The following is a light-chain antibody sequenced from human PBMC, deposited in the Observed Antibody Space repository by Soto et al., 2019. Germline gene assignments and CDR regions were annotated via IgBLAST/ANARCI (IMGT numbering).Light chain of an antibody. J-gene: IGLJ2*01. CDR3: SSYTSSSTRV. Sequence: QSALTQPASVSGYPGQSISISCTGTSSDVGGYNYVSWYQQYPGKAPTLMIYDVSNRPSGVSNRFSGSKSGNTASLTISGLQAEDDADYYCSSYTSSSTRVFGGGTKLTVL. CDR2: DVS. CDR1: SSDVGGYNY. V-gene: IGLV2-14*01.